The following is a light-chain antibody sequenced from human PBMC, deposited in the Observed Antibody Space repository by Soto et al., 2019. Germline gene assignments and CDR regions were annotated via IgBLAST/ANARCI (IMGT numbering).Light chain of an antibody. J-gene: IGKJ3*01. CDR2: GAS. Sequence: EIVLTQSPGTLSLSPGERVTLSCRASQSVSSTNLAWYQQKPGQAPRLLIYGASSRATGIPDRFSGIGSGTDFTLTISRLEPEDFAVYYCQQYGNSPFTFGPGTKLDIK. V-gene: IGKV3-20*01. CDR1: QSVSSTN. CDR3: QQYGNSPFT.